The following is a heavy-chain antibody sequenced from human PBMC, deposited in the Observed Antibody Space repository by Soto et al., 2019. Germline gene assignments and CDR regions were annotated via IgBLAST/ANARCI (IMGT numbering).Heavy chain of an antibody. V-gene: IGHV5-51*01. CDR2: IYPDDSDT. J-gene: IGHJ6*02. Sequence: GESLKISCETSGYSFTSYWIGWVRQMPGKGLEWMGIIYPDDSDTRYNPSLQGQVTISADKSISTAYLQWNSLKASDTAMYYCARSLGVVIPRDYYYYGMDVWGQGTTVTVSS. CDR1: GYSFTSYW. D-gene: IGHD3-3*01. CDR3: ARSLGVVIPRDYYYYGMDV.